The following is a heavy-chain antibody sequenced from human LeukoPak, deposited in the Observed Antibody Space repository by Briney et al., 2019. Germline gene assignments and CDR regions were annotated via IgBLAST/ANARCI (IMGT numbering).Heavy chain of an antibody. J-gene: IGHJ4*02. CDR2: INHSGST. D-gene: IGHD6-19*01. V-gene: IGHV4-34*01. CDR3: ARGRWLVPRTPKNYYFDY. CDR1: GGSFSGYY. Sequence: SETLSLTCAVYGGSFSGYYWSWIRQPPGKGLEWIGEINHSGSTNYNPSLKSRVTISIDTSKNQFSLKVSSVTAADTAVYYCARGRWLVPRTPKNYYFDYWGQGTLVTVSS.